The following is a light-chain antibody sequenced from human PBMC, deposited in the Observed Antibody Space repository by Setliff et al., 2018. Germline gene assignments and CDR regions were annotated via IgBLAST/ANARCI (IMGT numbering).Light chain of an antibody. V-gene: IGLV2-23*02. CDR1: RSDVGAYDL. CDR2: EVT. CDR3: SSFAGRSDSI. J-gene: IGLJ2*01. Sequence: QSALTQPASVSGSPGQSITISCTGTRSDVGAYDLVSWYQQHPGKAPKLILYEVTKRPSGISDRFSGSKSGNTASLTISGLQAEDEAVYYCSSFAGRSDSIFGGGTKVTVL.